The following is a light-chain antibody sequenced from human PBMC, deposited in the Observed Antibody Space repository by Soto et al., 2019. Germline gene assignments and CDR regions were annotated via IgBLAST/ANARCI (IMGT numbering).Light chain of an antibody. V-gene: IGLV1-44*01. J-gene: IGLJ3*02. Sequence: QSVLTQPPSLSGTPGQRVTISCSGSSSQIGSNTVSWYQQLPGKAPKLLIYDNDRRPSGVPDRFSGSKSGTSGFLSISDLHSEDEAEYFCVAWHDSRNALVFGGGTKLTVL. CDR1: SSQIGSNT. CDR2: DND. CDR3: VAWHDSRNALV.